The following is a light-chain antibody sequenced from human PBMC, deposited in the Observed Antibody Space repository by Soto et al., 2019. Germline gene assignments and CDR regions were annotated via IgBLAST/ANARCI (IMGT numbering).Light chain of an antibody. Sequence: GDRVTITCRESKNINSWAAWYXQXPXXXPXXLIYDASSLESGVPSRVSGSGSGTEFTLTISRLHPDYFATYYCQHYNTSWTFGPGNKVDIK. CDR3: QHYNTSWT. CDR1: KNINSW. CDR2: DAS. J-gene: IGKJ1*01. V-gene: IGKV1-5*01.